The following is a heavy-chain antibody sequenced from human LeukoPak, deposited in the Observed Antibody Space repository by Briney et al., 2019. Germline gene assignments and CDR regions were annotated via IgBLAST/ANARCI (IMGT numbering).Heavy chain of an antibody. V-gene: IGHV3-NL1*01. Sequence: GGSLRLSCAASGFTFNSYRMHWVRQAPGKGLEWVVLVICSGGSKYYADSVKGRFTISRDNSKNTLYLQMNSLRAEDTAVYYCARDGSSGYYILDYWGQGTLVTVSS. D-gene: IGHD3-22*01. CDR2: ICSGGSK. CDR3: ARDGSSGYYILDY. CDR1: GFTFNSYR. J-gene: IGHJ4*02.